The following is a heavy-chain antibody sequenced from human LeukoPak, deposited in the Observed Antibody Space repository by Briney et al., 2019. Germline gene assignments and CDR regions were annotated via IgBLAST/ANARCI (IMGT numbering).Heavy chain of an antibody. CDR1: GGSFSGYY. D-gene: IGHD2-2*02. CDR3: AIQRGYCSSTSCYTFVKDAFDI. J-gene: IGHJ3*02. V-gene: IGHV4-34*01. CDR2: INHSGST. Sequence: SETLSLTCAVYGGSFSGYYWSWIRQPPGKGLEWIGEINHSGSTNYNPSLKSRVTISVDTSKNQFSLKLSSVTAADTAVYYCAIQRGYCSSTSCYTFVKDAFDIWGQGTMVTVSS.